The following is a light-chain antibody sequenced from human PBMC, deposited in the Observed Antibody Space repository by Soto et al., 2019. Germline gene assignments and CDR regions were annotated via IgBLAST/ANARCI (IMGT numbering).Light chain of an antibody. CDR1: QSVSSN. J-gene: IGKJ1*01. CDR2: GAS. CDR3: HQYNNWPLWT. V-gene: IGKV3-15*01. Sequence: EIVMTQSPATLAVSPGERATLSCRASQSVSSNLAWYQQKRGQGPRLLIYGASTRATGIPARFSGSGSGTEFTLTNSSLQSEDFAVYYCHQYNNWPLWTFGQGTKVDIK.